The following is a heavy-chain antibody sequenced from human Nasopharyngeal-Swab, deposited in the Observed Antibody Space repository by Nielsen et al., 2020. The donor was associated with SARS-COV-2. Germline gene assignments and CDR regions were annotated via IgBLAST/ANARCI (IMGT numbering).Heavy chain of an antibody. Sequence: VSVKVSCKASGYTFTSYAMHWVRQAPGQRLEWMGWINAGNGITKYSQKFQGRVTITRDTSASTAYMELSSLRSEDTAVYYCARDRVVVPYYYYGMDVWGQGTTVTVSS. CDR3: ARDRVVVPYYYYGMDV. D-gene: IGHD2-2*01. J-gene: IGHJ6*02. CDR2: INAGNGIT. CDR1: GYTFTSYA. V-gene: IGHV1-3*01.